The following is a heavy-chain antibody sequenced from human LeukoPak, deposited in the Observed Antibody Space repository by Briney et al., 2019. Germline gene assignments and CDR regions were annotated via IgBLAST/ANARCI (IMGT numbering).Heavy chain of an antibody. Sequence: SETLSLTCTISGDPLNDYFWTWIRQPPGKGLEWIGYIYFNGGAVYNPSLKTRVNISEDMPMNQFSLKLTSVTAADTAVYYCARSRIGYYSSGFDYWGQGILVTVSS. D-gene: IGHD3-10*01. V-gene: IGHV4-59*01. CDR2: IYFNGGA. CDR1: GDPLNDYF. CDR3: ARSRIGYYSSGFDY. J-gene: IGHJ4*02.